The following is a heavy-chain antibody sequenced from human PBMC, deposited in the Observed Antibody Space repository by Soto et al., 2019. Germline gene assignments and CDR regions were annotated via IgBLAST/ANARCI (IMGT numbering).Heavy chain of an antibody. CDR1: GFTFSSYG. D-gene: IGHD2-15*01. V-gene: IGHV3-33*01. J-gene: IGHJ4*02. CDR3: ARPDVAATPTLAY. CDR2: IWYDGSNK. Sequence: LRLSCAASGFTFSSYGMHWVRQAPGKGLEWVAVIWYDGSNKYYADSVKGRFTISRDNSKNTLYLQMNSLRAEDTAVYYCARPDVAATPTLAYWGQGTLVTVS.